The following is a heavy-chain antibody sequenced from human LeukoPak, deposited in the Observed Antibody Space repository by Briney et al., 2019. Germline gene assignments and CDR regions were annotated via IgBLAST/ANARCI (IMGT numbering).Heavy chain of an antibody. D-gene: IGHD2-15*01. CDR1: GYTFTSYD. CDR3: ARGGSRGSGIYYYYGMDV. V-gene: IGHV1-8*01. J-gene: IGHJ6*02. CDR2: MNPNSGNT. Sequence: GASVKVSCKASGYTFTSYDINWVRQATGQGLEWMGWMNPNSGNTGYAQKFQGRVTMPRNTSISTAYMELSSLRSEDTAAYYWARGGSRGSGIYYYYGMDVWGQGTTVTVSS.